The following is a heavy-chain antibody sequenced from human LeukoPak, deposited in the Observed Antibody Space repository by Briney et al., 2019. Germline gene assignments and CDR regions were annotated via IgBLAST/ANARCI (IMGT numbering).Heavy chain of an antibody. J-gene: IGHJ4*02. CDR1: VFIFSNYA. Sequence: GGSLRLSCAASVFIFSNYAMNWVRQAPGKGREWVSSISISSSYIYYADSVKRRFTIIRHNAKHSLYLKMNRLRDEDRDVYYCARDVNISGWYGDYWGQGTLVTVSS. V-gene: IGHV3-21*01. D-gene: IGHD6-19*01. CDR2: ISISSSYI. CDR3: ARDVNISGWYGDY.